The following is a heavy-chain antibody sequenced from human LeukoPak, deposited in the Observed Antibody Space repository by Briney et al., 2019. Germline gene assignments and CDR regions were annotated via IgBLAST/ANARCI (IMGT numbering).Heavy chain of an antibody. CDR1: GGTFSIYA. CDR2: IIPIFGTA. J-gene: IGHJ4*02. CDR3: ARGTGLRGYFDY. Sequence: GASVTVSFKASGGTFSIYAISWVRQAPGQGREWMGGIIPIFGTANYAQKFQGRVTITADESTSTAYMELSSLRSEDTAVYYCARGTGLRGYFDYWGQGTLVTVSS. D-gene: IGHD5-12*01. V-gene: IGHV1-69*13.